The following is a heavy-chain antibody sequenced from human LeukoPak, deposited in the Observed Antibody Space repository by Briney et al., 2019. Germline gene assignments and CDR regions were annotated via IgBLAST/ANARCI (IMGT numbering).Heavy chain of an antibody. D-gene: IGHD4-17*01. CDR3: AREPGYGDYPFDY. V-gene: IGHV4-61*02. J-gene: IGHJ4*02. CDR2: IYTSGST. CDR1: GGSISSGSYY. Sequence: SETLSLTCTVSGGSISSGSYYWSWMRQPAGKGLEWIGRIYTSGSTNYNPSLKSRVTISVDTSKNQFSLKLSSVTAADTAVYYCAREPGYGDYPFDYWGQGTLVTVSS.